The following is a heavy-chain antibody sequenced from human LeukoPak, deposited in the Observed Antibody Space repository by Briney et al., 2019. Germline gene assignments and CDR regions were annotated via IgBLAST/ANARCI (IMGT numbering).Heavy chain of an antibody. CDR2: IYYSGST. CDR1: VGSMSSYY. Sequence: NPSESLSLTCTVSVGSMSSYYWSWIRQPLWKGLEWIGYIYYSGSTSYNPSLKSRVTISVDTSKNQFSLKLSSVTAADTAVYYCARGYSGSYGRFDYWGQGTLVTVSS. D-gene: IGHD1-26*01. V-gene: IGHV4-59*01. J-gene: IGHJ4*02. CDR3: ARGYSGSYGRFDY.